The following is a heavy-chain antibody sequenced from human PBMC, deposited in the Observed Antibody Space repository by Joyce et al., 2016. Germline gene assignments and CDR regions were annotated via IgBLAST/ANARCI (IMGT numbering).Heavy chain of an antibody. Sequence: EVQLVQSGAEVKKPGESLRISCKGSGYSFTSYWISWVRQMPGKGLEWMGRIDPSDSYTNDSPSFQGHVTISADKSISTAYLQWSSLKASDTAMYYCARVSWNYDFWTDGDYWGQGTLVTVSS. CDR1: GYSFTSYW. CDR2: IDPSDSYT. J-gene: IGHJ4*02. V-gene: IGHV5-10-1*01. D-gene: IGHD3-3*01. CDR3: ARVSWNYDFWTDGDY.